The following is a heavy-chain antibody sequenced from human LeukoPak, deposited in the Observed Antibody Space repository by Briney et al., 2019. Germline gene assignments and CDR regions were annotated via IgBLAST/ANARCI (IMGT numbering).Heavy chain of an antibody. CDR1: GFTFSRYP. CDR2: VTSTSDKI. D-gene: IGHD4-17*01. V-gene: IGHV3-21*01. CDR3: ARGGDYQTLDY. J-gene: IGHJ4*02. Sequence: PGGSLRLSYAASGFTFSRYPMNWVRQAPGKGLEWVSAVTSTSDKIYYADSVRGRFTISRDNSKNSLYLQLHSLGVEDTAMYFCARGGDYQTLDYWGQGALVIVSS.